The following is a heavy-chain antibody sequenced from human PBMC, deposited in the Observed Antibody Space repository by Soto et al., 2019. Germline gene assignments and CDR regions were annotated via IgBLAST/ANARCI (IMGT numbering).Heavy chain of an antibody. CDR2: ISAYNGNT. V-gene: IGHV1-18*01. CDR3: ASLRRLPDGIQRGGWFGDPIYYMDV. Sequence: ASVKVSCKASGYTFTSYGISWVRQAPGQGLEWMGWISAYNGNTNYAQKLQGRVTMTTDTSTSTAYMELRSLRSDDTAVYYCASLRRLPDGIQRGGWFGDPIYYMDVWGKGTTVTVSS. CDR1: GYTFTSYG. D-gene: IGHD3-10*01. J-gene: IGHJ6*03.